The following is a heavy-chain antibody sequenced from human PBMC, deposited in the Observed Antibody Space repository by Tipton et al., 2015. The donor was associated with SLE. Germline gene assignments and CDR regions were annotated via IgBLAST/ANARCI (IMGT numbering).Heavy chain of an antibody. CDR2: IYYSGST. D-gene: IGHD2-2*01. J-gene: IGHJ5*02. CDR3: ARTGGYCSSTSCYGGWFDP. Sequence: TLSLTCTVSGGSISSHYWSWIRQPPGKGLEWIGYIYYSGSTNYNPSLKSRVTISVDTSKNQFSLKLSSVTAADTAVYYCARTGGYCSSTSCYGGWFDPWGQGTLVTVSS. CDR1: GGSISSHY. V-gene: IGHV4-59*11.